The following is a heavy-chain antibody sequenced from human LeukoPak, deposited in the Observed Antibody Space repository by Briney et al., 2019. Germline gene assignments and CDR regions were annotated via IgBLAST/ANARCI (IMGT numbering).Heavy chain of an antibody. CDR1: GFTFSDYI. J-gene: IGHJ5*02. D-gene: IGHD2-15*01. CDR3: ARDLDAVVVPHAYRFDP. V-gene: IGHV3-21*01. Sequence: GGSLRLSCAASGFTFSDYIMNWVRQAPGKGPEWVSSISRTSSSMYYADSVKGRFTISRDNAKNSLYLQMNSLRAEDTALYYCARDLDAVVVPHAYRFDPWGQGTLVTVSS. CDR2: ISRTSSSM.